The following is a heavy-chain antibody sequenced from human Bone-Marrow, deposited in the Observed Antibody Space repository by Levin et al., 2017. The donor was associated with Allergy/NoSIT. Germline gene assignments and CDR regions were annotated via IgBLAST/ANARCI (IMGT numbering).Heavy chain of an antibody. CDR2: ISYEGSNI. CDR3: AKKAALAGRPGSRDL. V-gene: IGHV3-30*18. CDR1: GFTFNSYC. J-gene: IGHJ5*02. D-gene: IGHD6-6*01. Sequence: PGESLKISCAASGFTFNSYCMHWVRQAPGKGLEWVSFISYEGSNILYGYSVKGRFSISRDNSKNTLFLEMNNLTPEDMAIYYCAKKAALAGRPGSRDLWGQGTLVTVSS.